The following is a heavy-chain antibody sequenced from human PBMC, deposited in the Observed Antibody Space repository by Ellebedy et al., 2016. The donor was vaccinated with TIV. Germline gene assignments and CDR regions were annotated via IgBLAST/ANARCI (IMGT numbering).Heavy chain of an antibody. V-gene: IGHV4-39*07. Sequence: SETLSLXXTVSGGSISSSSYYWGWIRQPPGKGLEWIGSIYYSGSTYYNPSLKSRVTISVDTSKNQFSLKLSSVTAADTAVYYCAREPRRGNWFDPWGQGTLVTVSS. J-gene: IGHJ5*02. CDR2: IYYSGST. CDR1: GGSISSSSYY. CDR3: AREPRRGNWFDP.